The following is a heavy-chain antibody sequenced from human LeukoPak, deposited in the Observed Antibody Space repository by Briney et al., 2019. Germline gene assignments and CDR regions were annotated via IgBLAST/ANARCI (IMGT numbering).Heavy chain of an antibody. J-gene: IGHJ4*02. CDR3: ATLKRGSVFGYFNF. V-gene: IGHV4-59*11. Sequence: SETLSLTCTVSGASISTHYWSWLRQPPGKELEWIAYLRDTESTKDNPSLKSRVALSADTSKNQFSLRLTSVTAADTATYYCATLKRGSVFGYFNFWGQGLLVTVSS. CDR1: GASISTHY. CDR2: LRDTEST. D-gene: IGHD3-3*01.